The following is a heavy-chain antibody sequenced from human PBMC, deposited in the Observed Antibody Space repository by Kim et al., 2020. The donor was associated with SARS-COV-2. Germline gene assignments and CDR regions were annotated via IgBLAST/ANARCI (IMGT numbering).Heavy chain of an antibody. J-gene: IGHJ6*02. Sequence: SETLSLTCAVYGGSFSGYYWSWIRQPPGKGLDWIGEINHSGSTNYNPSLKSRVTISVDTSKNQFSLKLSSVTAADTAVYYCARGRITMIVVDYYYYGMDVWGQGTTVTVSS. V-gene: IGHV4-34*01. D-gene: IGHD3-22*01. CDR1: GGSFSGYY. CDR2: INHSGST. CDR3: ARGRITMIVVDYYYYGMDV.